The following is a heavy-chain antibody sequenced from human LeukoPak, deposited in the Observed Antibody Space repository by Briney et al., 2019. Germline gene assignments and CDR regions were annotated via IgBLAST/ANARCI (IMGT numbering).Heavy chain of an antibody. J-gene: IGHJ4*02. V-gene: IGHV3-21*01. D-gene: IGHD3-9*01. CDR3: ASSRDYDILTGRVDN. CDR1: GFTLSGYS. Sequence: GGSLRLSCAASGFTLSGYSMNWVRQAPGKGLEWVSSISSGGTYIYYADSVKGRFTISRDIAKNSLYLQMNSLRAEDTAVYYCASSRDYDILTGRVDNWGQGTLVTVSS. CDR2: ISSGGTYI.